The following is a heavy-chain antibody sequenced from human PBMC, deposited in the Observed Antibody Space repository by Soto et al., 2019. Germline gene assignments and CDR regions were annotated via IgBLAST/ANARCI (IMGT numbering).Heavy chain of an antibody. CDR3: ARGRAHYDILTGYYKDSYGMDV. CDR1: GGTFSSYT. J-gene: IGHJ6*02. V-gene: IGHV1-69*02. D-gene: IGHD3-9*01. Sequence: SVKVSYKASGGTFSSYTISWVRQAPGQGLEWMGRIIPILGIANYAQKFQGRVTITADNSTSTAYMELSSLRSEDTAVYYCARGRAHYDILTGYYKDSYGMDVWGQGTTVTVSS. CDR2: IIPILGIA.